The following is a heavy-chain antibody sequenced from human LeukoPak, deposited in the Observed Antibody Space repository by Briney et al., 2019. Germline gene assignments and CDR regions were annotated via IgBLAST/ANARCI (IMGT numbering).Heavy chain of an antibody. CDR1: GFTFSSYW. D-gene: IGHD5-24*01. CDR3: ASSRDGYKEDAFDI. J-gene: IGHJ3*02. Sequence: GGSLRLSCAASGFTFSSYWMSWVRQAPGKGLEWVANIKDDGSEQYYVDSEKGRLTISRDNAKNSLYLQMNSLRAEDTAVYYCASSRDGYKEDAFDIWGQGTMVTVSS. V-gene: IGHV3-7*01. CDR2: IKDDGSEQ.